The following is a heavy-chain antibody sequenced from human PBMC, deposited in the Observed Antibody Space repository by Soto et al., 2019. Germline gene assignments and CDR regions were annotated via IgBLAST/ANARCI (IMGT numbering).Heavy chain of an antibody. CDR3: AREEAARGWDRGHVMDV. Sequence: QVQLVQSGAEMKKPGASVKVSCKASGYTFTGHYMHWVRQAPGQGLEWMGWIDPNSGGTKYGEKFQGRVTMTRDTSLSTAYMELSRLRSDDTGVYYCAREEAARGWDRGHVMDVWGQGTTVSVS. J-gene: IGHJ6*02. CDR2: IDPNSGGT. V-gene: IGHV1-2*02. CDR1: GYTFTGHY. D-gene: IGHD6-19*01.